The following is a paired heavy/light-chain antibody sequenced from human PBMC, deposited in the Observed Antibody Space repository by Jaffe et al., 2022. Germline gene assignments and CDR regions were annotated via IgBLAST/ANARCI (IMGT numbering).Heavy chain of an antibody. D-gene: IGHD3-16*02. Sequence: EVQLVESGGGLVKPGGSLRLSCAASGFTFSSYSMNWVRQAPGKGLEWVSSISSSSSYIYYADSVKGRFTISRDNAKNSLYLQMNSLRAEDTAVYYCARFDHAPVDYDYIWGSYRQKGGHYYYYMDVWGKGTTVTVSS. CDR1: GFTFSSYS. CDR2: ISSSSSYI. J-gene: IGHJ6*03. CDR3: ARFDHAPVDYDYIWGSYRQKGGHYYYYMDV. V-gene: IGHV3-21*01.
Light chain of an antibody. CDR1: SSNIGAGYD. Sequence: QSVLTQPPSVSGAPGQRVTISCTGSSSNIGAGYDVHWYQQLPGTAPKLLIYGNSNRPSGVPDRFSGSKSGTSASLAITGLQAEDEADYYCQSYDSSLSVSYVFGTGTKVTVL. V-gene: IGLV1-40*01. J-gene: IGLJ1*01. CDR3: QSYDSSLSVSYV. CDR2: GNS.